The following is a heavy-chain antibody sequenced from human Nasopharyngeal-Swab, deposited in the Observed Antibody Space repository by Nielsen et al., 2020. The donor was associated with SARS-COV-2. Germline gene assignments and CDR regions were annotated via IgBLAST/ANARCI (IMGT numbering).Heavy chain of an antibody. CDR1: GYTFASYG. Sequence: ASVKVSCKASGYTFASYGINWVRQAPGQGLDWMGWISPYNGNTNYAERFQGRVTMTTDTSTNTAYMELRSLRSADTAVYYCARGRYCTSVNCYAKINDYWGQGTLVTVSS. J-gene: IGHJ4*02. CDR3: ARGRYCTSVNCYAKINDY. V-gene: IGHV1-18*01. D-gene: IGHD2-2*01. CDR2: ISPYNGNT.